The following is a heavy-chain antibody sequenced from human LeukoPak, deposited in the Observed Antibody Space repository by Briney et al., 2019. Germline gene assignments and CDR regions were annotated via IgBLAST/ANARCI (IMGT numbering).Heavy chain of an antibody. CDR2: IYTSGST. V-gene: IGHV4-4*07. Sequence: PSETLSLTCTVSGGSINIYYWSWIRQPAGKGLEWIGRIYTSGSTNYNPSLKTRVTMSVDTSKNQFSLKLSSVTAADTAVYYCARVVSSSSPSGVDPWGQGTLVTVSS. J-gene: IGHJ5*02. CDR1: GGSINIYY. D-gene: IGHD6-6*01. CDR3: ARVVSSSSPSGVDP.